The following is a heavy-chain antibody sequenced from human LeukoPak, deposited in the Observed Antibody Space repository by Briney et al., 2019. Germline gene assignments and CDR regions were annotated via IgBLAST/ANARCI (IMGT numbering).Heavy chain of an antibody. J-gene: IGHJ6*02. Sequence: PSETLSLTCTVSGGSISSYYWSWIRQPPGEGLEWIGYIYYSGSTNYNPSLKSRVTISVDTSKNQFSLKLSSVTAADTAVYYCARHNFDFWSGLLYGMDVWGQGTTVTVSS. CDR3: ARHNFDFWSGLLYGMDV. D-gene: IGHD3-3*01. CDR2: IYYSGST. CDR1: GGSISSYY. V-gene: IGHV4-59*08.